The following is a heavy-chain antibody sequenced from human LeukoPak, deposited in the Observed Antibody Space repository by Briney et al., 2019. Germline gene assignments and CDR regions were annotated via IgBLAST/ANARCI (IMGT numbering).Heavy chain of an antibody. Sequence: SQTLSLTCAFSGDSVSRNNAGWTWIRQSPSRGLEWLGRTYYRSKFYNDYALSVQSRITIDPDTSRNQFSLQLNSVTPEDTAIYYCVRGQWNSIYYFDSWGQGTLVAVSS. J-gene: IGHJ4*02. V-gene: IGHV6-1*01. CDR2: TYYRSKFYN. CDR3: VRGQWNSIYYFDS. CDR1: GDSVSRNNAG. D-gene: IGHD6-19*01.